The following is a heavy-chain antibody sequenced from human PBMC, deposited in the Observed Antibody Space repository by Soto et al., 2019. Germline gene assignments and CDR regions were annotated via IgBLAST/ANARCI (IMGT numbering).Heavy chain of an antibody. V-gene: IGHV3-73*01. Sequence: EVQLVESGGGLVQPGGSLKLSCAASGFTFSGSAMHWVRQASGKGLEWVGRIRSKANSYATAYAASVKGRFTISRDDSKNTAYLQMNSLKTEDTAVYYCTRHLNDFWSGYYSEEFDYWGQGTLVTVSS. CDR3: TRHLNDFWSGYYSEEFDY. CDR1: GFTFSGSA. J-gene: IGHJ4*02. CDR2: IRSKANSYAT. D-gene: IGHD3-3*01.